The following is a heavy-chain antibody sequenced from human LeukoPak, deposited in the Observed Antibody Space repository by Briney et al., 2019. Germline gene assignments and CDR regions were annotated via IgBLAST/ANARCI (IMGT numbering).Heavy chain of an antibody. D-gene: IGHD3-10*01. J-gene: IGHJ4*02. CDR2: INSDGSSA. V-gene: IGHV3-74*01. CDR3: ARDTGTYYYGSGSYLFDY. CDR1: GFTFSSYW. Sequence: GGSLRLSCAASGFTFSSYWMHWVRQAPGKGLVWVSPINSDGSSASYADSVKGRFTISRDNAKNTLYLQMNSLRAEDTAVYYGARDTGTYYYGSGSYLFDYWGQGTLVTVSS.